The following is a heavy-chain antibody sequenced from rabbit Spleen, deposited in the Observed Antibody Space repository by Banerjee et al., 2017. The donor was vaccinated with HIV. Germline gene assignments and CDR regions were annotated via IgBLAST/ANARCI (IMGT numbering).Heavy chain of an antibody. J-gene: IGHJ6*01. V-gene: IGHV1S40*01. Sequence: QSLEESGGDMVKPGASLTLTCTASGFSFSSSYYMCWVRQAPEKGLEWIACIDGGSSGSTYDATWAKGRFTFSKTSSTTVTLQMTSLTVADTATYFCARDLDGVIGWNFGWWGPGTLVTVS. D-gene: IGHD4-1*01. CDR2: IDGGSSGST. CDR1: GFSFSSSYY. CDR3: ARDLDGVIGWNFGW.